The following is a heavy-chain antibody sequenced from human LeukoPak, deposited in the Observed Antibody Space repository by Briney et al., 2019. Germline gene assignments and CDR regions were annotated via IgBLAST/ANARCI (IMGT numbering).Heavy chain of an antibody. CDR1: GFTFSAFA. Sequence: PGGSLRLSCAASGFTFSAFAMTWVRQAPGKGLEWVSTITDDGYNTYSADSVKGRITFSRDNSKNTLSLQLRSLRAEDTAVYYCAKDVSSGSRYSSFSDYWGQGTLVTVSS. D-gene: IGHD2-15*01. J-gene: IGHJ4*02. V-gene: IGHV3-23*01. CDR2: ITDDGYNT. CDR3: AKDVSSGSRYSSFSDY.